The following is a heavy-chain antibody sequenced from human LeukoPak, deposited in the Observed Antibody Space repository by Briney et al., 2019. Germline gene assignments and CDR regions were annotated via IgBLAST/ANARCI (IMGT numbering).Heavy chain of an antibody. V-gene: IGHV3-30*03. Sequence: GRSLRLSCAASGFTFSSYGMHWVRQAPGKGLEWVAVISYDGSNKYYADSVKGRFTISRDNSKNTLYLQMNSLRAEDTAVYYCARETPAAGRGGPFDYWGQGTLVTVSS. J-gene: IGHJ4*02. CDR1: GFTFSSYG. CDR3: ARETPAAGRGGPFDY. D-gene: IGHD6-13*01. CDR2: ISYDGSNK.